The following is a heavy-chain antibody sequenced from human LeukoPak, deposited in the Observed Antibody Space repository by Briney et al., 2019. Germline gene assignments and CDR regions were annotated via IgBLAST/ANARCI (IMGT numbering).Heavy chain of an antibody. V-gene: IGHV4-34*01. D-gene: IGHD4-17*01. CDR3: ARYGVAFDY. CDR2: INHSGST. Sequence: PSETLSLTCAVYGGSFSGYYWSWIRQPAGKGLEWIGEINHSGSTNYNPSLKSRVTISVDTSKNQFSLKLSSVTAADTAVYYCARYGVAFDYWGQGTLVTVSS. J-gene: IGHJ4*02. CDR1: GGSFSGYY.